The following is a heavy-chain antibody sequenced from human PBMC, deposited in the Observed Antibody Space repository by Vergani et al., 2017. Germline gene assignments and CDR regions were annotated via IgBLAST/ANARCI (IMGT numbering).Heavy chain of an antibody. V-gene: IGHV4-39*01. D-gene: IGHD3-10*01. Sequence: QMQLQESGPGLVKASETLSLTCTVSGDSIISRSYYWGWIRQPPGKGLEWIGSIYHSGSTYYNPSLKSRVTISVDTSKNQFSLKLSSVTAADTAVYYCARQKGSGSQHTPGGFDPWGQGTLVTVSA. CDR3: ARQKGSGSQHTPGGFDP. J-gene: IGHJ5*02. CDR1: GDSIISRSYY. CDR2: IYHSGST.